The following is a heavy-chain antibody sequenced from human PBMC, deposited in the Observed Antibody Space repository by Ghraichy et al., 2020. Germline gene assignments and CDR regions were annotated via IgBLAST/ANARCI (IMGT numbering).Heavy chain of an antibody. J-gene: IGHJ4*02. V-gene: IGHV4-39*07. D-gene: IGHD3-22*01. CDR3: ARGQYYYDSSGRYQGGLDY. CDR2: IYYSGST. CDR1: GGSISSSSYY. Sequence: SETPSLTCTVSGGSISSSSYYWGWIRQPPGKGLEWIGSIYYSGSTYYNPSLKSRVTISVDTSKNQFSLKLSSVTAADTAVYYCARGQYYYDSSGRYQGGLDYWGQGTLVTVSS.